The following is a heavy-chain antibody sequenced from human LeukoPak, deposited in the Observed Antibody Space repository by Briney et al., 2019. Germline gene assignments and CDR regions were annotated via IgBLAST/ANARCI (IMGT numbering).Heavy chain of an antibody. CDR3: AKGPNYYDSSGYNPFDP. CDR1: GFTFSSYA. D-gene: IGHD3-22*01. Sequence: GGSLRLSCAASGFTFSSYAMSWVRQAPGKGLEWVSVIYSGGSTYYADSVKGRFTISRDNSKNTLYLQMNSLRAEDTAVYYCAKGPNYYDSSGYNPFDPWGQGTLVTVSS. V-gene: IGHV3-23*03. CDR2: IYSGGST. J-gene: IGHJ5*02.